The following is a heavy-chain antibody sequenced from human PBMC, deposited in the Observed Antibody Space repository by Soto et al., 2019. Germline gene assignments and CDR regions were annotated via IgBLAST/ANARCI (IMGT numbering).Heavy chain of an antibody. D-gene: IGHD2-15*01. Sequence: PGESLKISCKGSGYSFTSYWIGWVRQMPGKGLEWMGIIYPGDSDTRYNPSSQGQVTISADKSISTAYLQWSSLKASDTAMYYCARPSEVAATGVGFDYWGQGTLVTVSS. CDR1: GYSFTSYW. J-gene: IGHJ4*02. CDR2: IYPGDSDT. CDR3: ARPSEVAATGVGFDY. V-gene: IGHV5-51*01.